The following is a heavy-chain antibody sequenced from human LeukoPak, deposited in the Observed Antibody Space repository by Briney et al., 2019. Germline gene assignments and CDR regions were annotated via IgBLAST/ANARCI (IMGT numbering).Heavy chain of an antibody. CDR1: GGSISSYY. J-gene: IGHJ4*02. CDR2: IYYSGST. D-gene: IGHD1-26*01. Sequence: SETLSLTCTVSGGSISSYYWSWIRQPPGKGLEWIGSIYYSGSTYYNPSLKSRVTISVDTSKNQFSLKLSSVTAADTAVYYCARDLVGGFSDYWGQGTLVTVSS. V-gene: IGHV4-59*12. CDR3: ARDLVGGFSDY.